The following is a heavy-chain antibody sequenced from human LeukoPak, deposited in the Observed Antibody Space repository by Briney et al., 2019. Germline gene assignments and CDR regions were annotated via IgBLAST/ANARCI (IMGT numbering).Heavy chain of an antibody. Sequence: GRSLRLSCAASGFTFSSYAMSWVRQAPGKGLEWVSAISGSGGSTYYADSVKGRFTISRDNSKNTLYLQMNSLRAEDTAVYYCAKMKYYDSSGQADYWGQGTLVTVSS. CDR2: ISGSGGST. V-gene: IGHV3-23*01. CDR1: GFTFSSYA. D-gene: IGHD3-22*01. J-gene: IGHJ4*02. CDR3: AKMKYYDSSGQADY.